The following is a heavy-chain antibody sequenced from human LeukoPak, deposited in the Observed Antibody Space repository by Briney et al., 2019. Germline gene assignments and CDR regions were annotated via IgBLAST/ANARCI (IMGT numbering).Heavy chain of an antibody. D-gene: IGHD1-14*01. J-gene: IGHJ5*02. V-gene: IGHV3-30-3*01. Sequence: PGGSLRLSCAASGFTFSSYAMHWVRQAPGKGLEWVAVISYDGSNKYYADSVKGRFTISRDNSKNTLYLQMNSLRAEDTAVYYCAKDSGNRDNWFDPWGQGTLVTVSS. CDR3: AKDSGNRDNWFDP. CDR1: GFTFSSYA. CDR2: ISYDGSNK.